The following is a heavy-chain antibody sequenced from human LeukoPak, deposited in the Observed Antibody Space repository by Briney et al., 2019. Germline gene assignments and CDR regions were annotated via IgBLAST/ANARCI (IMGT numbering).Heavy chain of an antibody. CDR2: ISSSGSTI. D-gene: IGHD6-19*01. CDR1: GFTFSDYH. J-gene: IGHJ4*02. Sequence: KPGGSVRLSCAASGFTFSDYHMRWIRQARGKGREWVSYISSSGSTIYYTDSVKGRFTISRDNAKNSLYLQMNSLRAEDTAVYYCAKSVREWLEYFDYWGQGTLVTVSS. CDR3: AKSVREWLEYFDY. V-gene: IGHV3-11*01.